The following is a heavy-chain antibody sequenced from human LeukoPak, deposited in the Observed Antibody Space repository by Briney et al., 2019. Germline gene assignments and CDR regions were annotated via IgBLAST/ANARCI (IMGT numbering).Heavy chain of an antibody. CDR1: GFTFSSYS. D-gene: IGHD3-10*01. CDR3: ARGRGWYGEPIPDAFDI. CDR2: ISSSSTYI. V-gene: IGHV3-21*01. J-gene: IGHJ3*02. Sequence: PGGSLRLSCAVSGFTFSSYSMNWVRQAPGKGLEWVSSISSSSTYIYYADSEKGRFTISRDNAKNSLYLQMNSLRAEDTAVYYCARGRGWYGEPIPDAFDIWGQGTMVTVSS.